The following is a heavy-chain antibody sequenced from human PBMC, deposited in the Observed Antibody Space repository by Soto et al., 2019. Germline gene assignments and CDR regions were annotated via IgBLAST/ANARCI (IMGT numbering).Heavy chain of an antibody. CDR2: IYPGDSDT. D-gene: IGHD3-10*01. Sequence: ESLKISCKGSGYSFTSYWIGWVRQMPGKGLEWMGIIYPGDSDTRYSPSFQGQVTISADKSLSTAYLQRSSLKASDTAMYYCARQVTMARGTRYDMDVWGQGTTVTVSS. CDR3: ARQVTMARGTRYDMDV. V-gene: IGHV5-51*01. J-gene: IGHJ6*02. CDR1: GYSFTSYW.